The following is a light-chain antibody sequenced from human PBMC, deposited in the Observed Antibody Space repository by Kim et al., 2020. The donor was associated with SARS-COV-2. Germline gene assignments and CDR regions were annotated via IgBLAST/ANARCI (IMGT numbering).Light chain of an antibody. V-gene: IGKV1-27*01. Sequence: DIQMTQSPSSVSASVGDRVTITCRASQDISTYLAWYQEKPGKVPKLLIFDTFALQTGVSPRFSGSGSGTEFTLTITSLQPEDVATYYCQNYNSALVGFGGGTKVDIK. CDR1: QDISTY. CDR3: QNYNSALVG. CDR2: DTF. J-gene: IGKJ4*01.